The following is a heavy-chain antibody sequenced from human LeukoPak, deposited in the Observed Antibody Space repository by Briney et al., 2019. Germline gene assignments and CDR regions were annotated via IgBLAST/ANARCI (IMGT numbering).Heavy chain of an antibody. CDR2: ISSSGTTI. V-gene: IGHV3-48*03. D-gene: IGHD3-10*01. Sequence: GGSLRLSCAASGFNFSSFEMNGVRQAPGKGLEWISCISSSGTTISYAESVKGRFTISRDNAKSSLFLQMDTLRAEDTAVYYCASYGSASPWGQGTLVTVSS. CDR3: ASYGSASP. CDR1: GFNFSSFE. J-gene: IGHJ5*02.